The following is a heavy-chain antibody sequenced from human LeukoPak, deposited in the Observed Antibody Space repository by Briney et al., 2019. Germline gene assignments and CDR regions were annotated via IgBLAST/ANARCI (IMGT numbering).Heavy chain of an antibody. CDR1: GYTFTDYY. CDR2: INPKSGGT. J-gene: IGHJ4*02. V-gene: IGHV1-2*02. CDR3: ARSEVVPAAISLAY. Sequence: ASVKVSCKASGYTFTDYYIHWVRQAPGQRLEWMGWINPKSGGTSYAQKFQGRVTMTRDTSISTTYMELSSLRSDDTAVYYCARSEVVPAAISLAYWGQGTLLTVSS. D-gene: IGHD2-2*02.